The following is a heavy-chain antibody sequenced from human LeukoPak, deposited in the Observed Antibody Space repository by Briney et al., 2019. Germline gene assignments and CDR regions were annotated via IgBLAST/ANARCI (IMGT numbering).Heavy chain of an antibody. CDR3: ARANYYDSSGYYFPPRYFDY. J-gene: IGHJ4*02. V-gene: IGHV4-59*01. D-gene: IGHD3-22*01. Sequence: SETLSLTCTVSGGSISSYYWSWFRQPPGKGLEWVGYIYYSGSTKYNPSLKSRVTISVDTSKNQFSLKLSSVTAADTAVYYCARANYYDSSGYYFPPRYFDYWGQGTLVTVSS. CDR2: IYYSGST. CDR1: GGSISSYY.